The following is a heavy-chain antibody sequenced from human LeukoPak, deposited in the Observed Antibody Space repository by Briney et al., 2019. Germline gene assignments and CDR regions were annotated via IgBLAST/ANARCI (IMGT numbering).Heavy chain of an antibody. CDR3: ARKMGTGDRVGTFDI. D-gene: IGHD1-1*01. J-gene: IGHJ3*02. V-gene: IGHV3-21*01. CDR1: GCTFSSHN. Sequence: AGSLRLSCAASGCTFSSHNMNWVRQAPMKGLEWVSSIGTDGSYIYYADSVQGRFTISRDNAKNSLYLQMNSLTAEDTAVYYCARKMGTGDRVGTFDIWGQGTMVTVSS. CDR2: IGTDGSYI.